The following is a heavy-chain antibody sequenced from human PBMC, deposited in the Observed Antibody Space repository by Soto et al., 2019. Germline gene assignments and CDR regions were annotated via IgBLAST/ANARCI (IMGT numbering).Heavy chain of an antibody. J-gene: IGHJ6*02. D-gene: IGHD3-10*01. V-gene: IGHV1-2*02. CDR3: ARADSGSSFGYDYYGMDV. CDR1: GYTLMGYY. Sequence: ASVKVSCKASGYTLMGYYIHWVRQAPGQGLECMGWINPNSGDTNYAQKFLGRVTMTRDTSISTAYMEVSRLRSDDTAVYYCARADSGSSFGYDYYGMDVWGQGTTVTVSS. CDR2: INPNSGDT.